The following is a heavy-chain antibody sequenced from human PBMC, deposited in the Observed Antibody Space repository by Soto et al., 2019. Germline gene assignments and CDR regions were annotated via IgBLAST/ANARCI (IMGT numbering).Heavy chain of an antibody. CDR1: GFTFSSYW. CDR3: AGGYRRLDY. V-gene: IGHV3-74*01. J-gene: IGHJ4*02. Sequence: GGSLRLSCAASGFTFSSYWMHWVRQAPGKGLVWVSRINSNGSSTTYADSVKGRFTISRDNAKNTLYLQMNSLRAEDTAVYYCAGGYRRLDYWGQGTLVTVSS. CDR2: INSNGSST. D-gene: IGHD5-18*01.